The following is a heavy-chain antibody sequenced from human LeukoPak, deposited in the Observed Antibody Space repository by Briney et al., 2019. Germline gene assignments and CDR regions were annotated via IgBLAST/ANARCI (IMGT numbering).Heavy chain of an antibody. CDR2: IWYDGSNK. J-gene: IGHJ4*02. Sequence: PGRSLRLSCAASGFTFSSYGMHWVRQAPGKGLEWVAVIWYDGSNKYYADSVKGRFTISRDNAKNSLYLQMNSLRAEDTAVYYCASSSGSPAVDYWGQGTLVTVSS. D-gene: IGHD6-19*01. V-gene: IGHV3-33*03. CDR3: ASSSGSPAVDY. CDR1: GFTFSSYG.